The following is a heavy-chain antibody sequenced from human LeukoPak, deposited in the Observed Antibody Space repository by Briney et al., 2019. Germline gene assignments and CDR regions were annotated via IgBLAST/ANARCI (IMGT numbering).Heavy chain of an antibody. CDR3: AGLGVMVLVYQFEY. CDR1: GGSITSSRYF. Sequence: PSETLSLTCAVSGGSITSSRYFWGWIRQPPGKELELIGIISYGGSTDHNPSLKSRVTISTDTSKNQFSLKLTSVTAADTAVYYCAGLGVMVLVYQFEYWGRGTPVTVSS. D-gene: IGHD2-8*01. V-gene: IGHV4-39*07. J-gene: IGHJ4*02. CDR2: ISYGGST.